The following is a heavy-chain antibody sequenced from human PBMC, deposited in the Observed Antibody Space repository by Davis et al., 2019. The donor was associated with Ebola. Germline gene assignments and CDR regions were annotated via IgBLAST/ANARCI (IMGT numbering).Heavy chain of an antibody. D-gene: IGHD3-9*01. J-gene: IGHJ6*03. CDR1: GLIYSMYA. CDR2: ISGSGGST. CDR3: AKSGDDILTGYKAYWYMDV. Sequence: PGGSLRLSCAASGLIYSMYAMNWVRQAPGKGLEWVTVISGSGGSTYYADSVKGRFTISRDNSKNTLYLQMESLRAEDTAVYYCAKSGDDILTGYKAYWYMDVWGKGTTVTVSS. V-gene: IGHV3-23*01.